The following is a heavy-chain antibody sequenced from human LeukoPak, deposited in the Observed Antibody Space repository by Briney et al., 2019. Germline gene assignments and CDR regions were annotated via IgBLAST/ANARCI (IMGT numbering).Heavy chain of an antibody. CDR1: GFTFGDYA. V-gene: IGHV3-49*03. J-gene: IGHJ4*02. CDR2: IRGKAYGGTT. Sequence: PGGSLRLSCTASGFTFGDYAMSWFRQAPGKGLEWVGFIRGKAYGGTTEFAASVKGRFTISRDDSKSIAYLQMNSLKTEDTAVYYCTRVRGLGNWNYGENGYWGQGALVTVSS. CDR3: TRVRGLGNWNYGENGY. D-gene: IGHD1-7*01.